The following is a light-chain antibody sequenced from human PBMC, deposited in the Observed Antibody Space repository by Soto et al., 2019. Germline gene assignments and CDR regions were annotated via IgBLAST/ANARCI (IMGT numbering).Light chain of an antibody. Sequence: QSVLTQPASVSGSPGQSITISCTGTSSDVGGYNYVSWYQQHPGKAPKLMIYDVSNRPSGVSNRSSGSKSGNTASLTISGLQAEDEADYYCSSYTSSSTLDVFGTGTKVNFL. V-gene: IGLV2-14*01. CDR3: SSYTSSSTLDV. CDR1: SSDVGGYNY. J-gene: IGLJ1*01. CDR2: DVS.